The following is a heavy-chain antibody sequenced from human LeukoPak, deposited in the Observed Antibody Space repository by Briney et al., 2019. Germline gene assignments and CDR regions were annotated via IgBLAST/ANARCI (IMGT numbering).Heavy chain of an antibody. D-gene: IGHD1-26*01. J-gene: IGHJ4*02. CDR2: VYSGGST. CDR1: GFTVSSNY. CDR3: ANSGFGVGATIDY. V-gene: IGHV3-66*01. Sequence: GGSLRLSCAASGFTVSSNYMSWVRQAPGKGLEWVSVVYSGGSTYYADSVKGRFTISRDNSKNTLYLQMNSLRAEDTAVYYCANSGFGVGATIDYWGQGTLVTVSS.